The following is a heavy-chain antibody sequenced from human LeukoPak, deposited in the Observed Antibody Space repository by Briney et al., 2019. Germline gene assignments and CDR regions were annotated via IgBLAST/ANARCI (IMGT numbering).Heavy chain of an antibody. CDR1: GGSFSGYY. J-gene: IGHJ4*02. CDR2: INHSGST. CDR3: ARGHSSGYYYPPYFDY. V-gene: IGHV4-34*01. Sequence: SETLSLTCAVYGGSFSGYYWSWIRQPPGMGLEWIGEINHSGSTNYNPSLKSRVTISVDTSKNQFSLKLSSVTAADTAVYYCARGHSSGYYYPPYFDYWGQGTLVTVSS. D-gene: IGHD3-22*01.